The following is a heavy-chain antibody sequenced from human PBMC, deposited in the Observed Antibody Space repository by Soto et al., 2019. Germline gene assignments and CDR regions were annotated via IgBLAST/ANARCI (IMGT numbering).Heavy chain of an antibody. J-gene: IGHJ3*01. CDR2: MYYGGNI. V-gene: IGHV4-39*01. D-gene: IGHD2-15*01. CDR3: VRQRPGPGICSGATCYGALNV. Sequence: QLQLLQSGPGLVKPSETLSLTCTVSGGSVIDTLHYWGWVRQTPGKGLEWNGSMYYGGNIYYDPPPSLKSRVTISIDTSKNQFSLKVSSVTAADTAVYYCVRQRPGPGICSGATCYGALNVWGQGTMVTVSS. CDR1: GGSVIDTLHY.